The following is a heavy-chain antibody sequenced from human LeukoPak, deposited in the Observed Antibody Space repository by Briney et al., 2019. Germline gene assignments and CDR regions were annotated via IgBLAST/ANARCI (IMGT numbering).Heavy chain of an antibody. J-gene: IGHJ4*02. CDR3: ARYHCDGASCQGFDY. V-gene: IGHV4-59*08. CDR2: IYYSGST. Sequence: PSETLSLTCTVSGGSISSYYWSWIRQPPGKGLEWIGCIYYSGSTNYNPSLKSRVTMSVDTSKNQLSLKLSSVIAADTAVYYCARYHCDGASCQGFDYWGQGTLVTVTS. D-gene: IGHD2-15*01. CDR1: GGSISSYY.